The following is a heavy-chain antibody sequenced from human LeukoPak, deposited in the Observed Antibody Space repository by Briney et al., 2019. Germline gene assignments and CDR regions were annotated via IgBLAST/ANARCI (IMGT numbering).Heavy chain of an antibody. Sequence: SETLSLTCTVSGGSISSYYWSWIRQPPGKGLEWIGYIYYSGSTNYNPSLKSRVTISVDTSKNQFSLKLSSVTAADTAVYYCPRDRGASGYFDYWGQGTLVTVSS. V-gene: IGHV4-59*01. CDR3: PRDRGASGYFDY. CDR2: IYYSGST. J-gene: IGHJ4*02. CDR1: GGSISSYY. D-gene: IGHD3-3*01.